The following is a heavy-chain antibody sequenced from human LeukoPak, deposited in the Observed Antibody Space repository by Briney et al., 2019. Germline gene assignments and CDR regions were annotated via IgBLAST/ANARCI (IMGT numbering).Heavy chain of an antibody. D-gene: IGHD3-10*01. CDR3: AKDHAGSGRAFEY. V-gene: IGHV3-30*04. CDR1: GFTFRMSG. J-gene: IGHJ4*02. Sequence: GTSLRLSCATSGFTFRMSGVHWVRQAPGKGLEWVALMSSDGIKSYYADSVKGRFTVSRDTSKDIVYLQMNSLSADDTGIYYCAKDHAGSGRAFEYWGQGTLLTVSS. CDR2: MSSDGIKS.